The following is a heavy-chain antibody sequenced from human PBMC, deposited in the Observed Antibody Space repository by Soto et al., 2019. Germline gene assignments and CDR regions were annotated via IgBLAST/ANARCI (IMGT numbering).Heavy chain of an antibody. D-gene: IGHD5-18*01. Sequence: VDYLTISCRTSGYKFTYSWIPWVRPNPGKGLASMYIIFPSDSDTRYGPALQGQVTISADRSTSTAFLQSARLKASHNALNFCPRKYKTGYFDWFAPLGQGTLVELSS. J-gene: IGHJ5*02. CDR1: GYKFTYSW. V-gene: IGHV5-51*01. CDR2: IFPSDSDT. CDR3: PRKYKTGYFDWFAP.